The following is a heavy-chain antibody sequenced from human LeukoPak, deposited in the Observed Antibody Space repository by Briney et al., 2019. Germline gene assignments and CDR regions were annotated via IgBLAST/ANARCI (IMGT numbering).Heavy chain of an antibody. CDR3: ARGGTTYFSGSGTHP. D-gene: IGHD3-10*01. V-gene: IGHV4-34*01. CDR1: GGSFGGFF. CDR2: INRRGTT. Sequence: PSETLSLTCGVSGGSFGGFFWTWIRQSPGRGLEWIGEINRRGTTYYNPSLESRLAISLDTSRNQFFLNLTSVTAADTAVYFCARGGTTYFSGSGTHPWGQGTLVTVSS. J-gene: IGHJ5*02.